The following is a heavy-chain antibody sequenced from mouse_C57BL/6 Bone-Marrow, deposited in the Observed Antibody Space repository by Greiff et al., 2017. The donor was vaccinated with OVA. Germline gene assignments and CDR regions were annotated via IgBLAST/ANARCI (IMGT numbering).Heavy chain of an antibody. CDR3: ARGGFSVYFPDY. V-gene: IGHV1-19*01. J-gene: IGHJ2*01. Sequence: VQLKQSGPVLVKPGASVKMSCKASGYTFTDYYMNWVKQSHGKSLEWIGVINPYNGGTIYNQKFKGKATLTVDNSSSTAYMELNSLASEDSAVDYCARGGFSVYFPDYWGQGTTLTVSS. D-gene: IGHD1-1*01. CDR1: GYTFTDYY. CDR2: INPYNGGT.